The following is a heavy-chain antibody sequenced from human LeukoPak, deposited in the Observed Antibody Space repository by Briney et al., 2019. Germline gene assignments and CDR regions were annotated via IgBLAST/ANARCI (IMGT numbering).Heavy chain of an antibody. J-gene: IGHJ5*01. CDR3: AKEGAYPIITYDS. CDR2: IKRDGNEK. Sequence: GGSLRLSCAASGITFSSYSMNWVRQAPGKGLEWVANIKRDGNEKNYVDSVKGRFSISRDNAKNSLYLQMDSLRAEDTAVYYCAKEGAYPIITYDSWGQGALVTVSS. V-gene: IGHV3-7*01. D-gene: IGHD3-10*01. CDR1: GITFSSYS.